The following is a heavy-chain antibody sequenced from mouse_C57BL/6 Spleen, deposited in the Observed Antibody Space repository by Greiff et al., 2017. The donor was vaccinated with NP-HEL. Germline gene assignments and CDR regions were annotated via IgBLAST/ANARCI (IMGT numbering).Heavy chain of an antibody. V-gene: IGHV1-18*01. CDR2: INPNNGGT. CDR1: GYTFTDYN. D-gene: IGHD2-1*01. Sequence: EVQLQQPGAELVKPGASVKIPCKASGYTFTDYNMDWVKQSHGKSLEWVGDINPNNGGTIYNQKFKGKATLTVDKSSSTAYMELRSLTSEDTAVYYCARYHSDYGNFEGFDYWGQGTTLTVSS. J-gene: IGHJ2*01. CDR3: ARYHSDYGNFEGFDY.